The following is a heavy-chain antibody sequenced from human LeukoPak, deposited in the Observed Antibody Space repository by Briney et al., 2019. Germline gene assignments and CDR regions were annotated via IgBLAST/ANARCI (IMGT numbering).Heavy chain of an antibody. CDR3: ASSGWSSYYFDY. CDR2: ISWNSGSI. V-gene: IGHV3-9*01. J-gene: IGHJ4*02. Sequence: SLRLSCAASGFTFDDYAMHWIRHAPGKGLEWVSGISWNSGSIGYADSVKGRFTISRDNAKNSLYLQMNSLRAEDTALYYCASSGWSSYYFDYWGQGTLVTVSS. D-gene: IGHD6-19*01. CDR1: GFTFDDYA.